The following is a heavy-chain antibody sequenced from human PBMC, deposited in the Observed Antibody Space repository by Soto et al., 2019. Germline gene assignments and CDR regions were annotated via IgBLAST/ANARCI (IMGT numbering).Heavy chain of an antibody. CDR2: INHSGST. Sequence: QVQLQQWGAGLLKPSGTLSLTCGVSGGSLSDYYWSWIRQPPGKGLEWIGEINHSGSTNFNPSLKSRAPISVDMSKNHFSLTLSSVTAADTALYYCARPPIKYCSSISCSPDYNYYMDVWGTGTAVTVSS. J-gene: IGHJ6*03. D-gene: IGHD2-2*01. V-gene: IGHV4-34*01. CDR1: GGSLSDYY. CDR3: ARPPIKYCSSISCSPDYNYYMDV.